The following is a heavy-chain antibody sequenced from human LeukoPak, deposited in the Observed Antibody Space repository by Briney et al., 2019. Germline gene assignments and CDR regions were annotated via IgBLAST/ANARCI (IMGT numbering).Heavy chain of an antibody. J-gene: IGHJ3*02. D-gene: IGHD2-21*01. CDR1: GFTVSSNY. CDR3: ARGRRDCSGECYVAFDI. V-gene: IGHV3-53*01. Sequence: GSLRLSCVASGFTVSSNYMSWVRQAPGKGLEWGAVIYSSGSTYYAYSVKGRFTISRDNSKNSLILQMHSMRADDKAVYYCARGRRDCSGECYVAFDIWGQGTMVTVSS. CDR2: IYSSGST.